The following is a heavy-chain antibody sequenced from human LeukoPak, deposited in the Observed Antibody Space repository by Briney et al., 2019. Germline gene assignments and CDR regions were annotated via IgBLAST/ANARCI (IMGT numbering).Heavy chain of an antibody. CDR3: ARGDLFEGAFDI. V-gene: IGHV3-33*01. CDR2: IWYDGSNK. J-gene: IGHJ3*02. D-gene: IGHD3-3*01. Sequence: GRSLRLSCAASGFTFSSYVMHWVRQAPGKGLKGVAVIWYDGSNKYYADSVKGRFTISRDNSKNTLYLQMNSLRAEDTAVYYYARGDLFEGAFDIWGQGTMVTVSS. CDR1: GFTFSSYV.